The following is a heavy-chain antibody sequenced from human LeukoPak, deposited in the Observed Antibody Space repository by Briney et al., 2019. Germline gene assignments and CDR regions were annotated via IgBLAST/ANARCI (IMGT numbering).Heavy chain of an antibody. CDR3: AKVFFMDY. Sequence: GGSLRLSCAASGFTFNNYQMNWVRQAPGKGLECISYISSSGRTIYYADSLKGRFTVSRDNAKNSLYLRMNSLRAEDTAVYYCAKVFFMDYWGQGTLVTVSS. CDR1: GFTFNNYQ. D-gene: IGHD2-8*01. V-gene: IGHV3-48*03. CDR2: ISSSGRTI. J-gene: IGHJ4*02.